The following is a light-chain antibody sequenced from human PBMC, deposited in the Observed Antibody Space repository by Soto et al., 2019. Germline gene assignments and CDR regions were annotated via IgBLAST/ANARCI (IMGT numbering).Light chain of an antibody. Sequence: VISMTQSPSLLSASTGDRVTISCRMSQDIKNYLAWYQQRPGKAPALLIYSASTLQNGVPSRFSGSWSGTDFTLTISRLQSEDFETYYCQQYYSFPFTFGPGTKVDV. J-gene: IGKJ3*01. CDR1: QDIKNY. V-gene: IGKV1D-8*01. CDR3: QQYYSFPFT. CDR2: SAS.